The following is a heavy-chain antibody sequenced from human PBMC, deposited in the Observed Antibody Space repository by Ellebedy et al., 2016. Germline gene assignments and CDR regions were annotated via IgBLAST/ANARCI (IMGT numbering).Heavy chain of an antibody. CDR2: ISANGNKR. V-gene: IGHV3-23*01. CDR1: GLPFSTFF. Sequence: GGSLRLSXAVSGLPFSTFFMSWVRQAPGKGLEWVATISANGNKRDLADSVQGRFTISRDNFRNTLHLQMNNLRVDDTALYYCRQGHYFDQWGQGALVTVSS. J-gene: IGHJ4*02. CDR3: RQGHYFDQ.